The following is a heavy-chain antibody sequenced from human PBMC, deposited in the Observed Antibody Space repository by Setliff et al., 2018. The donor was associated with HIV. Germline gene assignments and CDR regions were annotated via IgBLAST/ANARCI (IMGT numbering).Heavy chain of an antibody. D-gene: IGHD3-22*01. CDR1: GGSISSYY. Sequence: SETLSLTCTVSGGSISSYYWNWIRQPPGKGLEWIGHIYTSGRTNYNPSLKSRVTISIDMSENQFSLRLNSVTAADTAVYYCARYRYYYDSSGYGRWFDPWGQGTLVTVSS. CDR2: IYTSGRT. J-gene: IGHJ5*02. V-gene: IGHV4-4*09. CDR3: ARYRYYYDSSGYGRWFDP.